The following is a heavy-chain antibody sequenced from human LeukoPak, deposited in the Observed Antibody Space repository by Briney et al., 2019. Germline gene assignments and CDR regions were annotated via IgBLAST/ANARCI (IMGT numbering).Heavy chain of an antibody. J-gene: IGHJ3*02. V-gene: IGHV4-38-2*01. CDR3: ARLRSGWLNDAFDI. CDR1: SHSISSGYY. CDR2: IYHSGST. Sequence: SETLSLTCAVSSHSISSGYYWGWIRQPPGKGLEWIGSIYHSGSTYYNPFLKSRVTISEDTSKNQFSLKLSSMTAADTAVYYCARLRSGWLNDAFDIWGQGTMVTVSS. D-gene: IGHD6-19*01.